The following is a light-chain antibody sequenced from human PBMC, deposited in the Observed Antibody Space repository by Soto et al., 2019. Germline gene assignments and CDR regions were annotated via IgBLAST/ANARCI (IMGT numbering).Light chain of an antibody. Sequence: DIQMTQSPSTLSASVGDRVTITCRASQSFSNWLAWYQQKPGKDPKLLIYKASTLQSGVPSRFSGSASGTEFTLTISSLQPDDFATYYCQQYYSYPRTFGQGTKLEIK. CDR2: KAS. J-gene: IGKJ2*01. V-gene: IGKV1-5*03. CDR3: QQYYSYPRT. CDR1: QSFSNW.